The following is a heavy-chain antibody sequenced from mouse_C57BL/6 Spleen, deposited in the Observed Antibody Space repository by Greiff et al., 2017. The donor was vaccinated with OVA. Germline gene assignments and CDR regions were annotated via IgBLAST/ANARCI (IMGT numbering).Heavy chain of an antibody. D-gene: IGHD2-12*01. J-gene: IGHJ1*03. V-gene: IGHV5-17*01. CDR1: GFTFSAYG. CDR3: ERLELLPDWYFDV. Sequence: EVQLVESGGGLVKPGGSLKLSCAASGFTFSAYGMHWVRKAPEKGLEWVAYISSGSSTIYYADTVKGRFTISRENAKNTLCLQMTSLRSEDTARYYWERLELLPDWYFDVWGTGTTVTVSS. CDR2: ISSGSSTI.